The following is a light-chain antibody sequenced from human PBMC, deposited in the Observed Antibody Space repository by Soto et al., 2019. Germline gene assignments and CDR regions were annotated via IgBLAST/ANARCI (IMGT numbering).Light chain of an antibody. CDR1: NSDIGGYYY. CDR2: QVT. V-gene: IGLV2-14*01. Sequence: QSVLTQPASVSGSPGQSITISCTGTNSDIGGYYYVSWYQHHPGKAPKLMIYQVTNRPSGVSNRFSGSKSGNTASLTISGLQAEGEADYYCTSYSSSNTFYVFGAGTKVTVL. CDR3: TSYSSSNTFYV. J-gene: IGLJ1*01.